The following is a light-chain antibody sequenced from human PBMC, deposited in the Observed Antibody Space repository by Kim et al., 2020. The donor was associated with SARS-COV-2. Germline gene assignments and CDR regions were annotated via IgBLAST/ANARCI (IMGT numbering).Light chain of an antibody. Sequence: QSALTQPPSASGSPGQSVTISCTGTSSDVGGYNFVSWYQQHPGKAPKLMIYEVSKRPSGVSDRFSGSKSGNTASLTVSGLQAEDEADYYCFSFAGSTYVFGTGTKVTVL. CDR2: EVS. J-gene: IGLJ1*01. CDR1: SSDVGGYNF. CDR3: FSFAGSTYV. V-gene: IGLV2-8*01.